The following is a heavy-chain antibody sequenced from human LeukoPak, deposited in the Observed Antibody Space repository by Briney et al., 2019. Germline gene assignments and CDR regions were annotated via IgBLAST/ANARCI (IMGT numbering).Heavy chain of an antibody. J-gene: IGHJ3*02. CDR1: GVTFSHYW. Sequence: PGGSLRLSCAASGVTFSHYWMSWIRQAPGKGLEWVASIKQDGSDKTYVDSVEGRFTISRDNAKNSLYLQMNSLRAEDTAVYYWAGGGGSSDIWGQGTMVTVSS. D-gene: IGHD3-16*01. CDR3: AGGGGSSDI. V-gene: IGHV3-7*04. CDR2: IKQDGSDK.